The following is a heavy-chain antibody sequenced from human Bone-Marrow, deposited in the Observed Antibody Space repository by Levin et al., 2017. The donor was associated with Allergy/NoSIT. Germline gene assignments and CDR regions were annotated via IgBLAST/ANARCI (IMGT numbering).Heavy chain of an antibody. V-gene: IGHV3-74*01. Sequence: GGSLRLSCAASGFTFTNYWMHWVRQAPGKGLVWVSRVNNDGNSIGYADSVKGRFTISRDNAKNTLYLQMNSLRAEDTAVYYCARAMFSSGGGALDIWGQGTKVTVSS. CDR2: VNNDGNSI. CDR1: GFTFTNYW. CDR3: ARAMFSSGGGALDI. J-gene: IGHJ3*02. D-gene: IGHD3-22*01.